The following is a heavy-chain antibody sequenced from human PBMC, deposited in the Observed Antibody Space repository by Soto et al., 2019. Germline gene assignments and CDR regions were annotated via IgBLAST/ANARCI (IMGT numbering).Heavy chain of an antibody. Sequence: QPGGSLRLSCAASGSDFTKSAMNWVRQAPGKGLQWVSGISGSGTSTSHGDSVKGRFTISRDNSKNTLYLQMNSLRADDTAVYFCAKGHDFWTGYSYYYGMYIWGQGTTVTVSS. V-gene: IGHV3-23*01. J-gene: IGHJ6*02. CDR1: GSDFTKSA. D-gene: IGHD3-3*01. CDR2: ISGSGTST. CDR3: AKGHDFWTGYSYYYGMYI.